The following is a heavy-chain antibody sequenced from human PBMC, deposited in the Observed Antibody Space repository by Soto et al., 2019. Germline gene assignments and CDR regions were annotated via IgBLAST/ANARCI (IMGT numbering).Heavy chain of an antibody. Sequence: GGSVRRSCAASWFTFGTTDMSCVRQAPGEGLEWVSTIDGSGGITYYADSVKGRFTISRDTYRNTVYLQMNSLRGDDTALYYCAKNSGWFNTWGKGAMVTASS. CDR3: AKNSGWFNT. V-gene: IGHV3-23*01. CDR2: IDGSGGIT. CDR1: WFTFGTTD. J-gene: IGHJ5*02. D-gene: IGHD3-10*01.